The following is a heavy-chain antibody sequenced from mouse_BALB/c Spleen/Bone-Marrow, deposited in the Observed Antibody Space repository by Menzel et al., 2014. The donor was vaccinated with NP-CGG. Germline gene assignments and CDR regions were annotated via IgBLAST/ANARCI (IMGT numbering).Heavy chain of an antibody. V-gene: IGHV1S81*02. D-gene: IGHD2-12*01. CDR2: INPSNGRT. CDR1: GYTFTSYW. CDR3: ARWLLYY. Sequence: VQLQQSGAELVKPGASVKLSCKASGYTFTSYWMHWVKQRPGQGLEWIGEINPSNGRTNYNEKFKTKATLTVDKSSSTAYMQLSSLTSEDSAVYYCARWLLYYWGQGTTLTVSP. J-gene: IGHJ2*01.